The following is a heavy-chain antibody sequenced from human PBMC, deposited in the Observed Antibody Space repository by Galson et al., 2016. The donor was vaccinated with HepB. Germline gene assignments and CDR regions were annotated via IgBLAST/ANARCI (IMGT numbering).Heavy chain of an antibody. CDR2: VYYSGRT. CDR3: ATHPFLWTGEPTFYFTS. Sequence: ETLSLTCSVSGASISSTASYWGWIRQSPGRGLEFIGSVYYSGRTYYNPSLKSRVTVSVDTSKRHFSLTLRSVTAADTALYFCATHPFLWTGEPTFYFTSWGQGLPVTVSS. D-gene: IGHD1-14*01. J-gene: IGHJ4*02. CDR1: GASISSTASY. V-gene: IGHV4-39*01.